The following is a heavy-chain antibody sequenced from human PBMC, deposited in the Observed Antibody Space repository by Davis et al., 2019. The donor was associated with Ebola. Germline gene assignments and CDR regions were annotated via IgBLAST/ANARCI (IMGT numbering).Heavy chain of an antibody. J-gene: IGHJ2*01. Sequence: GESLKISCAASGFTVSSNYMSWVRQAPGKGLEWVSVIYSGGSTYYADSVKGRFTISRDNSKNSLYLQMNSLRAEDTAVYYCARGYWRYFDLWGRGTLVTVSS. CDR3: ARGYWRYFDL. CDR2: IYSGGST. CDR1: GFTVSSNY. D-gene: IGHD1-1*01. V-gene: IGHV3-53*01.